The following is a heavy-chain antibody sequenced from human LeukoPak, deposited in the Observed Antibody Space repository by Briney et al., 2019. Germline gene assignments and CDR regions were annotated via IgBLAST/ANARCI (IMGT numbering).Heavy chain of an antibody. D-gene: IGHD1-26*01. CDR3: ARIVGATVGDDY. V-gene: IGHV3-30*04. CDR2: ISYDGSNK. CDR1: GFTFSSYA. J-gene: IGHJ4*02. Sequence: GGSLRLSCAASGFTFSSYAMHWVRQAPGKGLEWVAVISYDGSNKYYADSVKGRFTISRDNSKNTLYLQMNSLRAEDTAVYYCARIVGATVGDDYWGQGTLVTVSS.